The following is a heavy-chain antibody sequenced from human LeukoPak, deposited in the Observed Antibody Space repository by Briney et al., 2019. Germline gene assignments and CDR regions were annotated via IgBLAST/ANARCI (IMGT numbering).Heavy chain of an antibody. Sequence: GGSLRLSCAVSGLTLSNYGMSWVRQAPGKGLEWVAGISDSGSRKNYADSVKGRFTIPRDNTRHTLYLQMNSVRAAATAVYFCAKRDVVVRVILVGFHKEAYYFDSWGQGALVTVSS. D-gene: IGHD3-10*01. CDR2: ISDSGSRK. CDR3: AKRDVVVRVILVGFHKEAYYFDS. CDR1: GLTLSNYG. V-gene: IGHV3-23*01. J-gene: IGHJ4*02.